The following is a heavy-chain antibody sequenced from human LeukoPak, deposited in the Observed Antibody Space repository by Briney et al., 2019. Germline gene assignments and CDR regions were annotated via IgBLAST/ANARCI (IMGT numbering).Heavy chain of an antibody. CDR3: ARKSGDHP. CDR1: GGSISGYY. J-gene: IGHJ5*02. CDR2: SYYTGTT. Sequence: SETLSLTCTVSGGSISGYYWSWIRQPPGKGLEWIGYSYYTGTTNYNPSLKSRVTISVDMSKNQLSLKLSSVIAADTAMYYCARKSGDHPWGQGTLVTVSS. V-gene: IGHV4-59*01. D-gene: IGHD4-17*01.